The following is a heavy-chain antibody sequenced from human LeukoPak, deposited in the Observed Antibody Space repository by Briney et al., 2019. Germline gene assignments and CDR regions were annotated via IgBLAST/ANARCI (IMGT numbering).Heavy chain of an antibody. CDR3: ARLGYYDSSGSGWFDP. V-gene: IGHV5-51*01. D-gene: IGHD3-22*01. J-gene: IGHJ5*02. CDR1: GYSFTSYW. Sequence: GESLKVSCKGSGYSFTSYWIGWVRQMPGKGLEWMGIIYPGDSDTRYSPSFQGQVTISADKSISTAYLQWSSLKASDTAMYYCARLGYYDSSGSGWFDPWGQGTLVTVSS. CDR2: IYPGDSDT.